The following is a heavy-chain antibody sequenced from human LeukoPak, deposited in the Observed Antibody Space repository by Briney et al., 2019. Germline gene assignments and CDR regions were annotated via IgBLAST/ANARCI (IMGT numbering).Heavy chain of an antibody. CDR2: IRYDGSNK. D-gene: IGHD6-13*01. Sequence: GGSLRLSCAASGFTFSSFGMHWVRQAPGKGLEWVAFIRYDGSNKYYADSVKGRFTISRDNSKNTLYLQMNSLRAEDTAVYYCARAFKGAFIAAAGMDYWGQGTLVTVSS. J-gene: IGHJ4*02. V-gene: IGHV3-30*02. CDR1: GFTFSSFG. CDR3: ARAFKGAFIAAAGMDY.